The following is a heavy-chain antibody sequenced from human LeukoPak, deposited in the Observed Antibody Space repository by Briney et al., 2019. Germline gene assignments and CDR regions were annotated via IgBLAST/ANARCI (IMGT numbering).Heavy chain of an antibody. V-gene: IGHV3-23*01. J-gene: IGHJ4*02. CDR2: ISGSGGST. Sequence: PGGSLRLSCAASRFTFSSYAMSWVRQAPGKGLEWVSTISGSGGSTYYADSVKGRFTISRDNSKNTLYLQMNSLRAEDTAVYYCAKIVWETGRTVYFDYWGQGTLVTVSP. CDR1: RFTFSSYA. D-gene: IGHD7-27*01. CDR3: AKIVWETGRTVYFDY.